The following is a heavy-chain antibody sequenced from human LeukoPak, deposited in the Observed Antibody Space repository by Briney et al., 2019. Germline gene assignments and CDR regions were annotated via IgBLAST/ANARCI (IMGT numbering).Heavy chain of an antibody. D-gene: IGHD3-22*01. Sequence: SETLSLTCSVSSGSITTHFWSWIRQPAGKGLEWIGRISATGSANYSPSLKSRVTMSVDTSKNQFSLKLSSVTAADTAVYYCAKTYYYDPFDFWGQGTLVTVSS. V-gene: IGHV4-4*07. CDR3: AKTYYYDPFDF. CDR1: SGSITTHF. J-gene: IGHJ4*02. CDR2: ISATGSA.